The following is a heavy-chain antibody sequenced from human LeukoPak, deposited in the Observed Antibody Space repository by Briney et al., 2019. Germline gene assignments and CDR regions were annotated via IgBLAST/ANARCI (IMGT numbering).Heavy chain of an antibody. Sequence: SVKVSCKASGGTLSSYAISWVRQAPGQGLEWMGGIIPIFGTANYAQKFQGRVTITADESTSTAYMELSSLRSEDTAVYYCARPTYSSSSSSEDAFDIWGQGTMVTVSS. J-gene: IGHJ3*02. CDR1: GGTLSSYA. D-gene: IGHD6-6*01. CDR2: IIPIFGTA. V-gene: IGHV1-69*13. CDR3: ARPTYSSSSSSEDAFDI.